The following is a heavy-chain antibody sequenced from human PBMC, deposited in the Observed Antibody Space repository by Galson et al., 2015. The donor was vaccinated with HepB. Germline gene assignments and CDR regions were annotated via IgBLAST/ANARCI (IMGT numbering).Heavy chain of an antibody. Sequence: SLRLSCAASGFIFTHYGMHWVRQAPGKGLEWAAVIWYDGRKKYYADSVKGRFTISRDNSKNTLYLQMNSLRAEDTAVYYCARGLIWSGPPYHYGLDVWGQGTTVTVSS. CDR1: GFIFTHYG. CDR3: ARGLIWSGPPYHYGLDV. CDR2: IWYDGRKK. J-gene: IGHJ6*02. V-gene: IGHV3-33*01. D-gene: IGHD3-3*01.